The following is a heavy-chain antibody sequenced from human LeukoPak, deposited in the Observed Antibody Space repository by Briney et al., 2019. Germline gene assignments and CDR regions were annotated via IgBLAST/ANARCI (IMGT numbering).Heavy chain of an antibody. D-gene: IGHD6-13*01. CDR2: MNPNSGNT. V-gene: IGHV1-8*01. CDR1: GYTFTSYD. Sequence: ASVRVSCKASGYTFTSYDINWVRQATGQGLEWMGWMNPNSGNTGYAQKFQGRVTMTRNTSISTAYMELSSLRSEDTAVYYCARAASYSSSGKTRKNYYFDYWGQGTLVTVSS. J-gene: IGHJ4*02. CDR3: ARAASYSSSGKTRKNYYFDY.